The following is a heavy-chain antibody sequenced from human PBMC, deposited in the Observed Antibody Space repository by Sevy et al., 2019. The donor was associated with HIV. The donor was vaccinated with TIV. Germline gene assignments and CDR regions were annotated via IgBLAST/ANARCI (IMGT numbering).Heavy chain of an antibody. J-gene: IGHJ4*02. V-gene: IGHV3-21*01. D-gene: IGHD1-1*01. CDR3: ARAVLEISTWRSDY. Sequence: GGYLRLSCAASGFTFSSYRMTCVRQAPGKGLEWVSCISSTSAYINYADSVKGRFTISRDNAKNLLYLQMDSLRAEDTAVYYCARAVLEISTWRSDYWGQGTLVTVSS. CDR2: ISSTSAYI. CDR1: GFTFSSYR.